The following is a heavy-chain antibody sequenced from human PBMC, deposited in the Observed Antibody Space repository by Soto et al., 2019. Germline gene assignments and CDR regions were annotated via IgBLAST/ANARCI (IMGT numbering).Heavy chain of an antibody. J-gene: IGHJ4*02. CDR2: ISSSGSTI. CDR1: GFTFSSYE. CDR3: ASNYYNSSGYYSAY. D-gene: IGHD3-22*01. V-gene: IGHV3-48*03. Sequence: EVQLVESGGGLVQPGGSLRLSCAASGFTFSSYEVNWVRQAPGKGLEWISYISSSGSTIYYADFVKGRFTISRDNAKNSLYLQMHSLRAEDTAVYYCASNYYNSSGYYSAYWGQGTLVTVSS.